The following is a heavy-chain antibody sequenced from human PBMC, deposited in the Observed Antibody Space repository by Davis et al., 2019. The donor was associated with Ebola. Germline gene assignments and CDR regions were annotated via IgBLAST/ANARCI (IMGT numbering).Heavy chain of an antibody. CDR2: INRDGSTT. D-gene: IGHD5-18*01. J-gene: IGHJ3*02. CDR1: GFTFSSYW. Sequence: GESLKISCAASGFTFSSYWMHWVRQAPGKGLVWVSCINRDGSTTTYADSVKGRFTISRDNSKNTLYLQMNSLRAEDTAVYYCAREDTAMANDAFDIWGQGTMVTVSS. V-gene: IGHV3-74*03. CDR3: AREDTAMANDAFDI.